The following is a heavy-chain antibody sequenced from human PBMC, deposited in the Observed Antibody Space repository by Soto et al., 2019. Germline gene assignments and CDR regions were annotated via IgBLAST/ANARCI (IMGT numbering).Heavy chain of an antibody. J-gene: IGHJ6*02. V-gene: IGHV1-2*04. CDR2: INPNSGGT. D-gene: IGHD6-13*01. CDR1: GYTFTGYY. Sequence: ASVKVSCKASGYTFTGYYMHWVRQAPGQGLEWMGWINPNSGGTNYAQKFQGWVTMTRDTSISTAYMELSRLRSDDTAVYYCARGDKREVAAGFGGLYYGMDVWGQGTTVTVSS. CDR3: ARGDKREVAAGFGGLYYGMDV.